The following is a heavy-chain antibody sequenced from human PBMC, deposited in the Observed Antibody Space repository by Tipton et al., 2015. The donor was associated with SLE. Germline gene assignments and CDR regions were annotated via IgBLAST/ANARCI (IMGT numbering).Heavy chain of an antibody. CDR3: ARAEGSWDAFDI. J-gene: IGHJ3*02. D-gene: IGHD2-15*01. V-gene: IGHV4-61*08. Sequence: TLSPTCNVSGGSISSGGYYWSWIRQPPGRGLEWIGYIYYSGSTNYNPSLKSRVTISVDTSKNQFSLKLSSVTAADTAVYYCARAEGSWDAFDIWGQGTMVTVSS. CDR2: IYYSGST. CDR1: GGSISSGGYY.